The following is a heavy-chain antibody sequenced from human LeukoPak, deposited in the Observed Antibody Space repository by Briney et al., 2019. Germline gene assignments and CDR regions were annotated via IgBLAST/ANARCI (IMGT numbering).Heavy chain of an antibody. CDR1: GGSISSYS. CDR2: IYDSGST. V-gene: IGHV4-59*01. D-gene: IGHD6-13*01. Sequence: PSETLSLTCTVSGGSISSYSWSWIRQPPGKGLEWIGYIYDSGSTNYNPSLKSRVTISADTSKNQFSLKLSSVTAADTAVYYCARDPSGSWSRHYYGMDVWGQGTTVIVSS. J-gene: IGHJ6*02. CDR3: ARDPSGSWSRHYYGMDV.